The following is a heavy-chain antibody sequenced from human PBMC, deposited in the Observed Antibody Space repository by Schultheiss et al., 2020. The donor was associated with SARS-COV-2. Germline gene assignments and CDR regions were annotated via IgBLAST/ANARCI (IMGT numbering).Heavy chain of an antibody. CDR1: GYTFTSYG. CDR3: ARYATIFGVVIPYYYYYMDV. D-gene: IGHD3-3*01. V-gene: IGHV1-18*01. Sequence: GESLKISCKASGYTFTSYGISWVRQAPGQGLEWMGWISAYNGNTNYAQKLQGRVTMTTDTSTSTAYMELRSLRSDDTAVYYCARYATIFGVVIPYYYYYMDVWGKGTTVTVSS. CDR2: ISAYNGNT. J-gene: IGHJ6*03.